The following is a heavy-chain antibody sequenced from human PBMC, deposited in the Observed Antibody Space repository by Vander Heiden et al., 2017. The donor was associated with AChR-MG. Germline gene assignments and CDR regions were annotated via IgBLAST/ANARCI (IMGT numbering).Heavy chain of an antibody. CDR2: INSDGSST. J-gene: IGHJ6*03. D-gene: IGHD3-9*01. V-gene: IGHV3-74*01. Sequence: EVQLVDSGGGLVQPGGSLRLSCAASGFTFSSYWLHWVRPAPGKGLVWVSRINSDGSSTSYADSVKGRFTISRDNAKNTLYLQMNSLRAEDTAVYYCARDPGDILTGYYASYYMDVWGKGTTVTVSS. CDR3: ARDPGDILTGYYASYYMDV. CDR1: GFTFSSYW.